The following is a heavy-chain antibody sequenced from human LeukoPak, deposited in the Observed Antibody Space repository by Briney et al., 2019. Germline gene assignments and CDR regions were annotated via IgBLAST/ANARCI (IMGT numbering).Heavy chain of an antibody. CDR2: IYYSGST. CDR1: GGSIRGFY. D-gene: IGHD1-1*01. CDR3: ARRGQSTTLYYYYAMDV. V-gene: IGHV4-59*08. Sequence: SETLSLTCTVSGGSIRGFYWSWLRQPPGKGLEWIGYIYYSGSTNYNPSLKSRVTISLDTSKNQFSLKLSSVTAADTAVYYCARRGQSTTLYYYYAMDVWGQGTTVTVSS. J-gene: IGHJ6*02.